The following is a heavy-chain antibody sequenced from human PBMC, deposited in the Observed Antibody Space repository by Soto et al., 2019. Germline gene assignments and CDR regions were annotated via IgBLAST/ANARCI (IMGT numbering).Heavy chain of an antibody. J-gene: IGHJ5*02. D-gene: IGHD2-2*01. CDR1: GGTFSSYA. CDR2: IIPIFGTA. V-gene: IGHV1-69*13. CDR3: ARRNIVLVGFDP. Sequence: SVRVSCKASGGTFSSYAISWVRQAPGQGLEWMGGIIPIFGTANYAQKFQGRVTITADESTSTAYMELSSLRSEDTAVYYCARRNIVLVGFDPWGQGTLVTVSS.